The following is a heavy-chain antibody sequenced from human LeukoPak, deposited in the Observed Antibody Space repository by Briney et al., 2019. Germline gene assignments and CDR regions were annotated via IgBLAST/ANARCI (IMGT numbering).Heavy chain of an antibody. CDR2: INHSGST. CDR3: ARGDPNCSGGSCHLNWFDP. V-gene: IGHV4-34*01. Sequence: SETLSLTCAVYGGSFSGYYWSWIRQPPGKGLEWIGEINHSGSTNYNPSLKSRVTISVDTSKNQFSLKLSSVTAADTAVYYCARGDPNCSGGSCHLNWFDPWGQGTRVTVSS. D-gene: IGHD2-15*01. CDR1: GGSFSGYY. J-gene: IGHJ5*02.